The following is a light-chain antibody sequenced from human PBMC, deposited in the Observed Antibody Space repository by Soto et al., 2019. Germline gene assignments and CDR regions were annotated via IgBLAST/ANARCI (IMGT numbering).Light chain of an antibody. J-gene: IGKJ4*01. Sequence: EIVMTQSPATLSVSPGERATLSCRASQSISSNLAWYQQKPGQAPRLLIYGASTRATGIPARFSGGGSGTEFTLTISSLQSEDFAVYYCQQYNNWPPLTFSGGTKVEIK. V-gene: IGKV3-15*01. CDR1: QSISSN. CDR3: QQYNNWPPLT. CDR2: GAS.